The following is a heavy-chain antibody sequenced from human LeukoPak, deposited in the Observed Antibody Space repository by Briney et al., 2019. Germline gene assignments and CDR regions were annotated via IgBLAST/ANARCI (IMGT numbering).Heavy chain of an antibody. CDR3: ARAGGSGSHATPNYYYYMDV. V-gene: IGHV1-46*01. D-gene: IGHD3-10*01. J-gene: IGHJ6*03. CDR2: INPSGGST. CDR1: GYTFTSYY. Sequence: ASVKVSCKASGYTFTSYYMHWVRQAPGQGLEWMGIINPSGGSTSYAQKFQGRVTMTRDMSTSTVYMELSSLRSEDTAVYYCARAGGSGSHATPNYYYYMDVWGKGTTVTVSS.